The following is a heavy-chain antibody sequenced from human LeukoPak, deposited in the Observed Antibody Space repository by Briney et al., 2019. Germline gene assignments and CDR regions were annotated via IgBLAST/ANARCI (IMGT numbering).Heavy chain of an antibody. D-gene: IGHD3-22*01. V-gene: IGHV1-2*02. Sequence: ASVKVSCKASGYTFTGYYMHWVRQAPGQGLEWMGCINHNSGGTNYAQKFQGRVTMTRDTSISTAYMELSRLRSDDTAVYYCARDGTAYYYDSSGLDWGQGTLVTVSS. CDR3: ARDGTAYYYDSSGLD. J-gene: IGHJ4*02. CDR1: GYTFTGYY. CDR2: INHNSGGT.